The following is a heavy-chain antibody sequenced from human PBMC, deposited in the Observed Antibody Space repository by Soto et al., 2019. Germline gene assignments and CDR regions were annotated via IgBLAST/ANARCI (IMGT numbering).Heavy chain of an antibody. J-gene: IGHJ2*01. CDR3: ARESHDILTGPPWVWYFDL. CDR1: GGSFSGYY. Sequence: QVQLQQWGAGPLRPLETLSLTCGVSGGSFSGYYWAWIRQSPGKGLEWIGEINDRGSIKYNPSLKSRVSISVDTSKNHYSVNLMSLPAADMAVYYCARESHDILTGPPWVWYFDLWGRGTLVTVSS. D-gene: IGHD3-9*01. CDR2: INDRGSI. V-gene: IGHV4-34*01.